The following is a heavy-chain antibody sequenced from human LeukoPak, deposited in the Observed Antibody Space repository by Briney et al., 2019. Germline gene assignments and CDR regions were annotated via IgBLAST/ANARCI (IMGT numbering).Heavy chain of an antibody. Sequence: SETLSLTCAAYGGSFSGYYWSWIRQPPGKGLEWIGEINHSGSTNYNPSLKSRVTISVDTSKNQFSLKLSSVTAADTAVYYCARVVEAGGGEGYYYDYWGQGTLVTVSS. V-gene: IGHV4-34*01. CDR1: GGSFSGYY. D-gene: IGHD2-21*01. CDR2: INHSGST. J-gene: IGHJ4*02. CDR3: ARVVEAGGGEGYYYDY.